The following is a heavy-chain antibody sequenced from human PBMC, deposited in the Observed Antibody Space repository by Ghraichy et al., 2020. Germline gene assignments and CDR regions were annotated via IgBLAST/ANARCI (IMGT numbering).Heavy chain of an antibody. V-gene: IGHV3-66*01. J-gene: IGHJ6*02. D-gene: IGHD2-15*01. CDR2: IYSGGST. Sequence: GESLNISCAASGFTVSSNYMSWVRQAPGKGLEWVSVIYSGGSTYYADSVKGRFTISRDNSKNTLYLQMNSLRAEDTAVYYCARDRVVVAATNYYYYGMDVWGQGTTVTVSS. CDR3: ARDRVVVAATNYYYYGMDV. CDR1: GFTVSSNY.